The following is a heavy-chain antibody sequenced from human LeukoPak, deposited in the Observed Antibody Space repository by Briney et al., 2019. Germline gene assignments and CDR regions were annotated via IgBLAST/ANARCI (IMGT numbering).Heavy chain of an antibody. CDR2: ISGSGGST. CDR3: AKGRRDGYNSNDFDY. Sequence: GGSLRLSCAASGFTFSSYAMSWVRQAPGKGLEWVSAISGSGGSTYYADSVKGRFTISRDNSKNTLYLQMNSLRAEDTAVYYRAKGRRDGYNSNDFDYWGQGTLVTVSS. J-gene: IGHJ4*02. CDR1: GFTFSSYA. D-gene: IGHD5-24*01. V-gene: IGHV3-23*01.